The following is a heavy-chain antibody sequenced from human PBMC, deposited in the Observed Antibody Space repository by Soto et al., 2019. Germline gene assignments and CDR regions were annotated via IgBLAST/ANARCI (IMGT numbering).Heavy chain of an antibody. CDR1: GFTFSSYA. CDR2: ISYDGSNK. J-gene: IGHJ4*02. V-gene: IGHV3-30-3*01. Sequence: QVQLVESGAGVVQPGRSLRLSGAASGFTFSSYAMHWVREAPGKGLEWVAVISYDGSNKYYADSVKGRFTISRDNSKNTLYLQMNSLRAEDTAVYYCARGYGDYYFDYWGQGTLVTVSS. CDR3: ARGYGDYYFDY. D-gene: IGHD4-17*01.